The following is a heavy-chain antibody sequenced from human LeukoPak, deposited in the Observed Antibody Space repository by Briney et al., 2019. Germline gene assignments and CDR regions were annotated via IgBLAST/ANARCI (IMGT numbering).Heavy chain of an antibody. CDR3: ARACSSTSCYRHAFDI. J-gene: IGHJ3*02. V-gene: IGHV1-69*13. D-gene: IGHD2-2*01. CDR1: GGTFSSYA. Sequence: SVKVSCKASGGTFSSYAISWVRQAPGQGLEWMGGIIPIFGTANHAQKFQGRVTITADESTSTAYMELSSLRSEDTAVYYCARACSSTSCYRHAFDIWGQGTMVTVSS. CDR2: IIPIFGTA.